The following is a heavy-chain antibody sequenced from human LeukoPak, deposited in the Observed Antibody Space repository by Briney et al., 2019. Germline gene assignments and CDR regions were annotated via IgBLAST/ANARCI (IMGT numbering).Heavy chain of an antibody. CDR1: GGSIRSGSFY. D-gene: IGHD6-19*01. CDR3: AMSSSVTLFDY. V-gene: IGHV4-61*02. Sequence: SETLSLTCTVSGGSIRSGSFYWSWIRQPAGKGLEWIGRISTNGNTNYHPSLKSRVNISVDTSKNQFSLMLNSVTAADTAVYYCAMSSSVTLFDYWGQGTLVTVSS. CDR2: ISTNGNT. J-gene: IGHJ4*02.